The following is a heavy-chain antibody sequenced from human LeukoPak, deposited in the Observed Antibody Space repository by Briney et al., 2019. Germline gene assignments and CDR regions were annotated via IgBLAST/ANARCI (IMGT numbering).Heavy chain of an antibody. Sequence: ASVKVSCKASGYTFTSYDINWVRQATGQGLEWMGWMNPNSGNTGYAQKFQGRVTMTRNTSISTAYMELSSLRSEDTAVYYCALTSPYDFWSGYFNWFDPWGQGTLVTVSS. CDR2: MNPNSGNT. V-gene: IGHV1-8*01. CDR1: GYTFTSYD. D-gene: IGHD3-3*01. J-gene: IGHJ5*02. CDR3: ALTSPYDFWSGYFNWFDP.